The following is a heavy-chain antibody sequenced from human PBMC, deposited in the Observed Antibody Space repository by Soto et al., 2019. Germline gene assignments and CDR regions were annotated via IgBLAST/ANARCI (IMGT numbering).Heavy chain of an antibody. CDR1: GFTFSSYA. D-gene: IGHD1-7*01. Sequence: VQLLESGGGLVQPGGSLRLSCAASGFTFSSYAMSWVRQAPGKGLEWVSAISGSGGSTYYADSVKGRFTISRDNSKNTLYLQMNSLRAEDTAVYYCAEARRQGSTSTGTNVIDYWGQGTLVTVSS. CDR2: ISGSGGST. V-gene: IGHV3-23*01. CDR3: AEARRQGSTSTGTNVIDY. J-gene: IGHJ4*02.